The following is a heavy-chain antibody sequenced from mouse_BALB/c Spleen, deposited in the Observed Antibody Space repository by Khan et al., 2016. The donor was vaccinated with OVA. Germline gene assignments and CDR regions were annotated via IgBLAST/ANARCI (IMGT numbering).Heavy chain of an antibody. CDR2: IDPANGNT. CDR1: GFNIQAIY. V-gene: IGHV14-3*02. D-gene: IGHD1-3*01. J-gene: IGHJ2*01. CDR3: ARISA. Sequence: VHLNHPDLELVNPDTSGQLSCPASGFNIQAIYLTWVTQMPEKGLECSGRIDPANGNTKNDPKSQGKATITADTSSNTAYLQLSSLTAEDTAVYYCARISAWGQGTTLTVSS.